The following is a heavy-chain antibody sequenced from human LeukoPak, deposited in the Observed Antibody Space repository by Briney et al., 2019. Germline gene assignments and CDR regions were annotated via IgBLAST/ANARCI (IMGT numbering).Heavy chain of an antibody. D-gene: IGHD3-22*01. CDR3: AGEDNSSGYRPFDI. CDR1: GYTFTGYY. V-gene: IGHV1-2*06. J-gene: IGHJ3*02. CDR2: INPNSGGT. Sequence: ASVKVSCKASGYTFTGYYMHWVRQAPGQGLEWMGRINPNSGGTNYAQKFQGRVTITRDMSMSTAYMELSRLRSVDTAVYYCAGEDNSSGYRPFDIWGQGTMVTVPS.